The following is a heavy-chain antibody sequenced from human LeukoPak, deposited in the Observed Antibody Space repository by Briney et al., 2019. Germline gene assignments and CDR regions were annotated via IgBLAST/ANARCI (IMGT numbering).Heavy chain of an antibody. V-gene: IGHV1-2*02. CDR1: GYTFIGYY. Sequence: GSSVKDTCQACGYTFIGYYMHWLRQAPGRRLEWMGWINPNSGGKNYAHKFQGRVTMTRNTSISTAYMELSRLRSDDTAVYYCARDEGYCSSTSCYGTPIQNYYFDYWGQGTLVTVSS. CDR2: INPNSGGK. D-gene: IGHD2-2*01. CDR3: ARDEGYCSSTSCYGTPIQNYYFDY. J-gene: IGHJ4*02.